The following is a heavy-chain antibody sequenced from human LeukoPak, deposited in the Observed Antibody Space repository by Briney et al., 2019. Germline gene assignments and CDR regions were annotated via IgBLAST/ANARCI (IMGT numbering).Heavy chain of an antibody. J-gene: IGHJ5*02. V-gene: IGHV1-69*05. D-gene: IGHD4-11*01. CDR3: ARSGVGDYSNAFDP. CDR2: IIPIFGTA. CDR1: GGTFSSYA. Sequence: SVKDSCKASGGTFSSYAISWVRQAPGQGLEWMGGIIPIFGTANYAQKFQGRVTITTDESTSTAYMELSSLRSEDTAVYYCARSGVGDYSNAFDPWGQGTLVTVSS.